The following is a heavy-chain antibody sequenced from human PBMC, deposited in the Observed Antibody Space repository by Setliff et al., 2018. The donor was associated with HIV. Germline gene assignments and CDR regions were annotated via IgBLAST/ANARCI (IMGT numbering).Heavy chain of an antibody. CDR3: ATTARGTGGGVAFDI. D-gene: IGHD2-15*01. V-gene: IGHV4-34*01. CDR1: GGSFSGYY. Sequence: SETLSLTCAVYGGSFSGYYWSWIRQPPGKGLEWIGEINHSGNTNYNPSLKSRLIISVDTSKKQFSLKRRSVTAADTAVYFCATTARGTGGGVAFDIWGQGTMVTVSS. CDR2: INHSGNT. J-gene: IGHJ3*02.